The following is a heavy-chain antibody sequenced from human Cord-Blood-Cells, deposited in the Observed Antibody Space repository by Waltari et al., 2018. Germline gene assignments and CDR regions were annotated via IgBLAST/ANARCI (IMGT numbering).Heavy chain of an antibody. V-gene: IGHV4-34*01. J-gene: IGHJ5*02. D-gene: IGHD3-10*01. Sequence: QVQLQQWGAGLLKPSETLSLTCAVYGGSFSGYYWSWIRQPPGKGLEWIGEINHSGSTTYNPSLKSRVTISVDTSKNQFSLKLSSVTAADTAVYYCARGGEDNWFDPWGQGTLVTVSS. CDR1: GGSFSGYY. CDR3: ARGGEDNWFDP. CDR2: INHSGST.